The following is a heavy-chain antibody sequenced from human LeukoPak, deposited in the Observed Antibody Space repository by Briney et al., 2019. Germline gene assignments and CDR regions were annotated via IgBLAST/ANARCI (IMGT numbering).Heavy chain of an antibody. Sequence: GESLKISCKASGYSFTNYWIVWLRQMPGRGLEWMGIIYTDNSDVRYSPSFRGRVTISADKSVNTAYLQWSSLKASDTAMYFCARHEANGHYSFDYWGQGTLVTVSS. CDR2: IYTDNSDV. D-gene: IGHD2-8*01. V-gene: IGHV5-51*01. J-gene: IGHJ4*02. CDR3: ARHEANGHYSFDY. CDR1: GYSFTNYW.